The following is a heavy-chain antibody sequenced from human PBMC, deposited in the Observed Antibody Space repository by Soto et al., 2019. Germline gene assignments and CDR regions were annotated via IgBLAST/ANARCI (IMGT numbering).Heavy chain of an antibody. CDR2: ISSRGHDT. Sequence: EVQLTESGGGLVQPGGSLRLSCVSSGFTFSAYAMTWVRQAPGGGLEWVSSISSRGHDTYYADSVRGRFTISRDTFQGARYLTMTGLSAQDTAMYYCAIYSVYGDDPRNAFAVWGQATMVTVSS. CDR3: AIYSVYGDDPRNAFAV. V-gene: IGHV3-23*01. J-gene: IGHJ3*01. D-gene: IGHD4-17*01. CDR1: GFTFSAYA.